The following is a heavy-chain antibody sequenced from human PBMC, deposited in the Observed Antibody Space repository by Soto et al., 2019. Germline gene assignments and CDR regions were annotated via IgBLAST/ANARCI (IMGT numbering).Heavy chain of an antibody. CDR2: ISYDASNK. CDR3: ARGYSSSSAAFDY. CDR1: GFTFSSYA. V-gene: IGHV3-30-3*01. D-gene: IGHD6-13*01. J-gene: IGHJ4*02. Sequence: PGGSLRLSCAASGFTFSSYAIHWVRQAPGKGLEWMTIISYDASNKYYAESVKGRFTISRDNSKNTLYLQMNSLRAEDTAVYYCARGYSSSSAAFDYWGQGTLVTVSS.